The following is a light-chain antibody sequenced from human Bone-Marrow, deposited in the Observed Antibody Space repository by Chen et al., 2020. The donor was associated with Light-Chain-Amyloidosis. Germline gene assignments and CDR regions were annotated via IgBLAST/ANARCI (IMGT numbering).Light chain of an antibody. Sequence: QSALTQPASVSGSPGQSITISCTGTSGDVGGYNYVSWYQQPPGKAPKLMIYEVSNRTSGVSNRVSGSKSGTTASLAISGLQAEDEADYYCSSYTSSSNVVFGGGTKLTVL. V-gene: IGLV2-14*01. CDR3: SSYTSSSNVV. CDR1: SGDVGGYNY. CDR2: EVS. J-gene: IGLJ2*01.